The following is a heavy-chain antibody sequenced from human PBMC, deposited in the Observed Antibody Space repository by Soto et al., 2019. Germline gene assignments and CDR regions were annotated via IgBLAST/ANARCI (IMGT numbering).Heavy chain of an antibody. J-gene: IGHJ4*02. V-gene: IGHV3-21*01. Sequence: GGSLRLSCAASGFTFSSYSMNWVRQAPGKGLEWVSSFISFSIYLYYEDSVKARFTISRDNAKNSFYLKINSLRAEDTAVYYCARDRLAARYPDYWGQETLVTVSS. CDR2: FISFSIYL. CDR3: ARDRLAARYPDY. D-gene: IGHD6-6*01. CDR1: GFTFSSYS.